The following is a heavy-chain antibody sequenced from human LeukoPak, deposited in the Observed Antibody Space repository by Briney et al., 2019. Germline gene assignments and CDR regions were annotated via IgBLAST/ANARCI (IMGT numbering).Heavy chain of an antibody. J-gene: IGHJ4*02. CDR3: ARANYGGNLGDY. CDR1: GYTFTGYY. V-gene: IGHV1-2*02. CDR2: INPNSGGT. D-gene: IGHD4-23*01. Sequence: GASVKVSCKASGYTFTGYYMRWVRQAPGQGLEWMGWINPNSGGTNYAQKFQGRVTMTRDTSISTAYMELSRLRSDDTAVYYCARANYGGNLGDYWGQGTLVTVSS.